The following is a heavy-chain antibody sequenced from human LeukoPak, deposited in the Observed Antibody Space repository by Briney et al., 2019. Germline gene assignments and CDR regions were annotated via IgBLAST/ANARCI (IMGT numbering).Heavy chain of an antibody. CDR3: AREKDGHGSRA. D-gene: IGHD5-24*01. CDR2: INPSGGST. J-gene: IGHJ5*02. V-gene: IGHV1-46*01. CDR1: GYTFTSYY. Sequence: GASVKVSCKASGYTFTSYYMHWLRQAPGQGLERMGIINPSGGSTSYAQKFQGRVTMTRDTSMSTVYMELSSLRSEDTAVYYCAREKDGHGSRAWGQGTLVTVSS.